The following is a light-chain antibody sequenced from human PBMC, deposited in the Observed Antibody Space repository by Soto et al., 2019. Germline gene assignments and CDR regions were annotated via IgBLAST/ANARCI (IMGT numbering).Light chain of an antibody. CDR2: RND. CDR3: AAWDDSLSGVV. J-gene: IGLJ2*01. CDR1: SSNIGTNY. V-gene: IGLV1-47*01. Sequence: QSVLTQPPSASATPGQRVTISCSGSSSNIGTNYVYWYQHLPGTAPKLLIYRNDQRPLGVPDRFSGSMSGTAASLAIGGLRSEDEADYYCAAWDDSLSGVVFGGGTKLTVL.